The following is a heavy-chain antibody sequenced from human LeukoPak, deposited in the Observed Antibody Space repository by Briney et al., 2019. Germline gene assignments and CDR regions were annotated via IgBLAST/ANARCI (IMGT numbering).Heavy chain of an antibody. CDR2: ISFDGNNK. CDR1: GFTFSSYG. D-gene: IGHD3-22*01. Sequence: GGSLRLSCAVSGFTFSSYGMHWVRQAPGKGLEWVSVISFDGNNKYYADSVKGRFTISRDDSKNTLYLQMNSLRAADTAVYYCAKNYYYDSSGAFDYWGQGTLVTVSS. J-gene: IGHJ4*02. V-gene: IGHV3-30*18. CDR3: AKNYYYDSSGAFDY.